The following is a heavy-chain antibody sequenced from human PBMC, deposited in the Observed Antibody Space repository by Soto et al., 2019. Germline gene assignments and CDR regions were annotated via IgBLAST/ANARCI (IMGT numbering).Heavy chain of an antibody. D-gene: IGHD6-19*01. CDR3: ARDGSGWSRSP. V-gene: IGHV3-21*01. J-gene: IGHJ5*02. CDR1: GFTFSAYS. Sequence: PGGSLRLSCAASGFTFSAYSMSWLRQAPGKGLDWVSTISTTYKIYYTDSENGRFTISRDNAQNSLYLEMNSLRVEDTAVYYCARDGSGWSRSPWGQGTLVTVSS. CDR2: ISTTYKI.